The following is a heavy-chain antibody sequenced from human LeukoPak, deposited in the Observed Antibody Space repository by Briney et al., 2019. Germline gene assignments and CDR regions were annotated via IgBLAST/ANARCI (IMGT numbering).Heavy chain of an antibody. J-gene: IGHJ5*01. V-gene: IGHV1-8*01. CDR3: AREGYSYGSNWFDS. Sequence: GASVKVSCKASGYTFTSYDINWVRQATGQGLEWMGWMNPNSGNTGYAQKFQGRVTMTRNTSISTAYMELSSLRSEDTAVYYCAREGYSYGSNWFDSWGQGTLATVSS. D-gene: IGHD5-18*01. CDR1: GYTFTSYD. CDR2: MNPNSGNT.